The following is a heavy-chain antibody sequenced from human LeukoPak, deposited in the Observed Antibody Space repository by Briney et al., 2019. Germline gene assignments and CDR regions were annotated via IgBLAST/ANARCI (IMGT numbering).Heavy chain of an antibody. J-gene: IGHJ4*02. V-gene: IGHV3-53*01. D-gene: IGHD3-22*01. Sequence: GGSLRLSCAASGFTVSSNYMSWVRQAPGKGLEWVSVIYSGGSTYYADSVKGRFTISRDNSKNTLYLQMDSLRAEDTAVYYCASSYDSSGYYFFDYWGQGTLVTVSS. CDR3: ASSYDSSGYYFFDY. CDR2: IYSGGST. CDR1: GFTVSSNY.